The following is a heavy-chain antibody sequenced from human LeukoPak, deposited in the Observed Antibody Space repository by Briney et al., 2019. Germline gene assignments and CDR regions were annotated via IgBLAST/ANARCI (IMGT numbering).Heavy chain of an antibody. J-gene: IGHJ3*02. V-gene: IGHV3-30*03. CDR3: ARTLFVRGVRAFDI. D-gene: IGHD3-10*02. CDR1: GFPFHDHD. Sequence: PGGSLRLSCAASGFPFHDHDMYWVRQTPGKGLEWVALISHGGGKEHYAESVKGRFTISRDNSRNTVYLQMNSLRAEDTAVYYCARTLFVRGVRAFDIWGQGTMVTVSS. CDR2: ISHGGGKE.